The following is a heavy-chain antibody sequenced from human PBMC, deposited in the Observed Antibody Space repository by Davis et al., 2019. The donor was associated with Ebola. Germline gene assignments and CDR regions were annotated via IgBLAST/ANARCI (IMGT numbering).Heavy chain of an antibody. CDR2: IWYDGSNK. J-gene: IGHJ4*02. V-gene: IGHV3-33*01. Sequence: PGGSLRLSCAASGFTFSSYGMHWVRQAPGKGLEWVAVIWYDGSNKYYADSVKGRFTISRDNSKNTLYLQMNSLRAEDTAVYYCTRSPPGNVFDYWGQGTLVTVSS. D-gene: IGHD1-1*01. CDR3: TRSPPGNVFDY. CDR1: GFTFSSYG.